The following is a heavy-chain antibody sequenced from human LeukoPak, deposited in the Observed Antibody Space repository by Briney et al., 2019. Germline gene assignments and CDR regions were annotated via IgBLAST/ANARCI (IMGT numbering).Heavy chain of an antibody. V-gene: IGHV1-69*05. CDR1: GGTFSSYA. CDR3: ARAQSGGDIVLMVYAPLRD. D-gene: IGHD2-8*01. Sequence: ASVKVSCKASGGTFSSYAISWVRQAPGQGLEWMGGIIPIFGTANYAQKFQGRVTITTDESTSTAYMELSSLRSEDTAVYYCARAQSGGDIVLMVYAPLRDWGQGTLVTVSS. J-gene: IGHJ4*02. CDR2: IIPIFGTA.